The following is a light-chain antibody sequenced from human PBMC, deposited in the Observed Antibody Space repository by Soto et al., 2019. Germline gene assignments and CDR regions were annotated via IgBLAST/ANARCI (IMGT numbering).Light chain of an antibody. Sequence: QSALTQPASVSGSPGQSITISCTGTSSDVGSYNLVSWYQQHPGKAPKLMIYEGSKRPSGVSNRFSGSKSGNTASLTISGLQAEDEADYYCCSYAGSSTYVFGTCTKVTVL. J-gene: IGLJ1*01. CDR1: SSDVGSYNL. V-gene: IGLV2-23*01. CDR2: EGS. CDR3: CSYAGSSTYV.